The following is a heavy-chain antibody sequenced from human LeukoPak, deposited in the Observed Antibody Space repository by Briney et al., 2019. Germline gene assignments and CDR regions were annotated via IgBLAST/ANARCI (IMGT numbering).Heavy chain of an antibody. Sequence: GGSLRLSCAASGFTVSSNYMSWVRQAPGKGLEWVSVIYSGGTTYYADSVKGRFTISRDNSKNTLYLQMNSLRAEGTALYYCARVSQRKYFQYWGQGTLVTVSS. CDR2: IYSGGTT. V-gene: IGHV3-53*01. D-gene: IGHD6-25*01. J-gene: IGHJ1*01. CDR1: GFTVSSNY. CDR3: ARVSQRKYFQY.